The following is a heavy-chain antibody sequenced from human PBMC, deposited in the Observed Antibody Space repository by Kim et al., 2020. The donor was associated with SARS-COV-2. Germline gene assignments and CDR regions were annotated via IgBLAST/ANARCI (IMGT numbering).Heavy chain of an antibody. CDR2: T. V-gene: IGHV4-61*07. CDR3: AKRAPRGAFDI. Sequence: THHNPPLKRRVTIAVDTSKNPFSLKLSSVTAAETAVYYCAKRAPRGAFDIWGQGTMVTVSS. J-gene: IGHJ3*02.